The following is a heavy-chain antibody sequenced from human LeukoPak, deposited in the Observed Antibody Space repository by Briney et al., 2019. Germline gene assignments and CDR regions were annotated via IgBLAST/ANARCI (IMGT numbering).Heavy chain of an antibody. V-gene: IGHV4-30-4*01. Sequence: SETLSLPCTVSGGSISSGDDYWSWIRQPPGKGLEWIGYMYYSGSTYYNPSLKSRVVISVDTSKNQFSLKLISVTAADTAVYYCARPGYYDSRTDPWGQGLLVPFSS. CDR2: MYYSGST. J-gene: IGHJ5*02. CDR1: GGSISSGDDY. D-gene: IGHD3-22*01. CDR3: ARPGYYDSRTDP.